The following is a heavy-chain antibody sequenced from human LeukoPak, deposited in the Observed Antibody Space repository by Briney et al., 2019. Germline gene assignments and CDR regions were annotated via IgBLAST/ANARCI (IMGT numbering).Heavy chain of an antibody. J-gene: IGHJ4*02. Sequence: PSETLSLTCTVSGGSISSSSYYWGWIRQPPGEGLEWIGSIYYSGSTYYSPSLKSRVTISVDTSKNQFSLKLSSVTAADTAVYYCAGGNRPWYSGSYYNPFDYWGQGTLVTVSS. CDR1: GGSISSSSYY. CDR2: IYYSGST. D-gene: IGHD3-10*01. CDR3: AGGNRPWYSGSYYNPFDY. V-gene: IGHV4-39*07.